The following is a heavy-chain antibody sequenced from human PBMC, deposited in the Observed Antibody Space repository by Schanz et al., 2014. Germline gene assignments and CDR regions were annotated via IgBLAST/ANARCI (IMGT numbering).Heavy chain of an antibody. V-gene: IGHV3-30*18. J-gene: IGHJ6*02. D-gene: IGHD3-10*01. CDR3: AKDGPGGSGSYSADGGMDV. CDR1: GFTFSTPA. Sequence: VQLVESGGGVVQPGRSLRLSCAASGFTFSTPAMHWVRQAPGKGLEWVALVSSDGNNDYYTDSVKGRFTISRDNSKNTVHLQMNSLRAEDTAVYYCAKDGPGGSGSYSADGGMDVWGQGTTVTVSS. CDR2: VSSDGNND.